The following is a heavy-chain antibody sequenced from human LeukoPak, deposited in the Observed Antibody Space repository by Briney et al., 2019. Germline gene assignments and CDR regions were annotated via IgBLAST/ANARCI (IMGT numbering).Heavy chain of an antibody. Sequence: HPGRSLRLFYAPSGFTFDDYAMPSARHAPGKCRGWVSGISWDSGGIGYADSVKGRFTISRDNAKNSLYLQMNSLRAEDTALYYCAKDRGDRSGGSCFDYWGQGTLVTVSS. D-gene: IGHD2-15*01. J-gene: IGHJ4*02. V-gene: IGHV3-9*01. CDR1: GFTFDDYA. CDR3: AKDRGDRSGGSCFDY. CDR2: ISWDSGGI.